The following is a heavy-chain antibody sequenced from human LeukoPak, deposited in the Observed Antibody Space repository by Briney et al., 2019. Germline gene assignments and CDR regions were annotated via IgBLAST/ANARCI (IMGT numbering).Heavy chain of an antibody. Sequence: GRSLRLSCEASGFTFDDYAFHWVRHVPGRGLEWVSTINWKSGGIDYADSVKGRFVISRDNDKNSLYLQMNSLRAEDTAVYYCARRSGRGYGGNSDYYYYYMDVWGKGTTVTVSS. D-gene: IGHD4-23*01. CDR2: INWKSGGI. V-gene: IGHV3-9*01. J-gene: IGHJ6*03. CDR1: GFTFDDYA. CDR3: ARRSGRGYGGNSDYYYYYMDV.